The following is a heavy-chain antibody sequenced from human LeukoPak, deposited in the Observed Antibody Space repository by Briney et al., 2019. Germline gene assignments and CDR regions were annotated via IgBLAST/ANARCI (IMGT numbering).Heavy chain of an antibody. Sequence: PGGSLRLSCAASGFTFSSFWMGWVRQAPGKGLEWVANIKQDGSEKYSVDSVKGRITISRDNAEKSVYLQMNSLRAEDTAVYYCARVRYCSGGSCSHFDYWGQGTLVTVSS. CDR1: GFTFSSFW. D-gene: IGHD2-15*01. CDR2: IKQDGSEK. CDR3: ARVRYCSGGSCSHFDY. V-gene: IGHV3-7*05. J-gene: IGHJ4*02.